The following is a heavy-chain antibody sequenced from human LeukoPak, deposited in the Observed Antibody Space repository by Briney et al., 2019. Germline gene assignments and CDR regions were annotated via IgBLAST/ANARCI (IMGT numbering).Heavy chain of an antibody. CDR2: ISSSSSTI. CDR3: ARLAAAGDAYYYYYMDV. CDR1: GFTFSSYS. V-gene: IGHV3-48*01. Sequence: HPGGSLRLSCAASGFTFSSYSMNWVRQAPGKGLEWVSYISSSSSTIYYADSVKGRFTISRDNAKNSLYLQMNSLRAEDTAVYYCARLAAAGDAYYYYYMDVWGKGTTVTVSS. J-gene: IGHJ6*03. D-gene: IGHD6-13*01.